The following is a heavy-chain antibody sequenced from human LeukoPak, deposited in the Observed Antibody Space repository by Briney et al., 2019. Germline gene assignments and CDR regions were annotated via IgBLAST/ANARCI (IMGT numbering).Heavy chain of an antibody. CDR1: GFTFSSYG. CDR3: ARGDGSYFNRESAFDI. Sequence: GGSLRLSCAASGFTFSSYGMHWVRQAPGKGLEWVAFIRYDGSNKYYADSVKGRFTISRDNSKNTLYLQMNSLRAEDTAVYYCARGDGSYFNRESAFDIWGQGTMVTVSS. J-gene: IGHJ3*02. V-gene: IGHV3-30*02. CDR2: IRYDGSNK. D-gene: IGHD1-26*01.